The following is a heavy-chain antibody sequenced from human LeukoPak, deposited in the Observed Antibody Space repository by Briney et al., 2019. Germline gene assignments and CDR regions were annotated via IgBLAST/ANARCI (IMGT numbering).Heavy chain of an antibody. CDR1: GGSFSGYY. CDR3: ARGLVVLMVYAKSWFDP. D-gene: IGHD2-8*01. V-gene: IGHV4-34*01. CDR2: INHSGST. J-gene: IGHJ5*02. Sequence: SETLSLTCAVYGGSFSGYYWSWLRQPPGKGLEWIGEINHSGSTNYNPSPKSRVTISVDTSKNQFSLKLSSVTAADTAVYYCARGLVVLMVYAKSWFDPWGQGTLVTVSP.